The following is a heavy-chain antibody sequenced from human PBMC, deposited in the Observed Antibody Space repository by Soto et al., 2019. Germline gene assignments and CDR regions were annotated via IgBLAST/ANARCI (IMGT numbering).Heavy chain of an antibody. CDR3: ARVGYCSGGSCFDYYYYGMDV. Sequence: QVQLVQSGAEVKKPGSSVKVSCKASGGTFSSYAISWVRQAPGQGLEWMGGIIPIFGTANYAQKFRGRVTITADESTSTAYMELSSLRSEDTAVYYCARVGYCSGGSCFDYYYYGMDVWGQGTTVTVSS. V-gene: IGHV1-69*01. J-gene: IGHJ6*02. CDR2: IIPIFGTA. CDR1: GGTFSSYA. D-gene: IGHD2-15*01.